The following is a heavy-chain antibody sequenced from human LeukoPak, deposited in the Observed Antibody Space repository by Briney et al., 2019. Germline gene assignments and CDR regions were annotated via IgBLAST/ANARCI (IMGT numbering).Heavy chain of an antibody. CDR1: RFTVSSNY. Sequence: GGSLRLSCAASRFTVSSNYMSWVRQAPGKGLEWVSVIYSGGSTYYADSVKGRFTISRDNSKNTLYLQMNSLRAEDTAVYYCARGLYSGYDYSDWGQGTLVTVSS. CDR2: IYSGGST. V-gene: IGHV3-66*01. CDR3: ARGLYSGYDYSD. J-gene: IGHJ4*02. D-gene: IGHD5-12*01.